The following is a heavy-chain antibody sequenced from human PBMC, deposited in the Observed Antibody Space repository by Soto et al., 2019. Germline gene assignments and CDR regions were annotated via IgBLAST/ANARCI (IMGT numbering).Heavy chain of an antibody. Sequence: HPGGSLRLSCEASGFSFSSYGMHWVRQAPGKGLEWVSVIWYDGSNKYYADSVKGRFTISRDSSKNTLYLQMNSPRADDTAVYYCARDSRWVAPGTAYGDYWGQGTLVTVSS. V-gene: IGHV3-33*01. CDR2: IWYDGSNK. J-gene: IGHJ4*02. CDR1: GFSFSSYG. D-gene: IGHD6-13*01. CDR3: ARDSRWVAPGTAYGDY.